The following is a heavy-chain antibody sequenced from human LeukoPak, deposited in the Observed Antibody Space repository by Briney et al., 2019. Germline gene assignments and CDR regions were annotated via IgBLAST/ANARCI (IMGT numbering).Heavy chain of an antibody. V-gene: IGHV1-2*02. D-gene: IGHD5-12*01. CDR2: INPNSGGT. Sequence: ASVKVSCKASGYTFTGYYMHWVRQAPGQGLEWMGWINPNSGGTNYAQKFQGRVTMTRDASISTAYMELSRLRSGDTAVYYCAREPYSGYDYLDYWGQGTLVTVSS. J-gene: IGHJ4*02. CDR3: AREPYSGYDYLDY. CDR1: GYTFTGYY.